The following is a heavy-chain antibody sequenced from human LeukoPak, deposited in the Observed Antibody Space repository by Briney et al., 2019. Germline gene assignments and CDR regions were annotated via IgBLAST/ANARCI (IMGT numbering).Heavy chain of an antibody. V-gene: IGHV3-33*06. J-gene: IGHJ6*02. D-gene: IGHD1-26*01. CDR1: GFTFSSYG. CDR2: IWYDGSNK. Sequence: PGRSLRLSCAASGFTFSSYGMHWVRQAPGKGLEWVAVIWYDGSNKYYADSVKGRFTISRDNSKNTLYLQMNSLRAEDTAVYYCAKLGVVGATAIYGMDVWGQGTTVTVSS. CDR3: AKLGVVGATAIYGMDV.